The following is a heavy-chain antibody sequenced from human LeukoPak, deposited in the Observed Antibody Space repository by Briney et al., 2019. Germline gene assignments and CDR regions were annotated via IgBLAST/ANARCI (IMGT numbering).Heavy chain of an antibody. CDR2: ISGSGGST. CDR3: AKVYEIAVVILRFPVDY. D-gene: IGHD3-22*01. V-gene: IGHV3-23*01. CDR1: GFTFSSYA. J-gene: IGHJ4*02. Sequence: GGSLRLSCAASGFTFSSYAMSWVRQAPGKGLEWVSAISGSGGSTYYADSVKGRFTISRDNSKNTLYLQMNSLRAEDTAVYYCAKVYEIAVVILRFPVDYWGQGTLVTVSS.